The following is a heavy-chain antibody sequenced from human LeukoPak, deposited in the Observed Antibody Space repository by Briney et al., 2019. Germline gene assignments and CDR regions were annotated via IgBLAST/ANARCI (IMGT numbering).Heavy chain of an antibody. Sequence: PGTSLRLSCEASGFTFGNYAIHWVRQVPGEGLEWVAIITHNGGTQYYADSVKGRFTISRDNSQSTVFLQMNSLRPEDTAVYYCARDAQSGAFSDFDYWGQGTLSPSPQ. CDR1: GFTFGNYA. V-gene: IGHV3-30-3*01. CDR2: ITHNGGTQ. D-gene: IGHD1-26*01. CDR3: ARDAQSGAFSDFDY. J-gene: IGHJ4*02.